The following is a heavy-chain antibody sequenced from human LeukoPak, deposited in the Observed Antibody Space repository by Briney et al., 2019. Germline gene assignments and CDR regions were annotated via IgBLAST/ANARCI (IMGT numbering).Heavy chain of an antibody. Sequence: EASVKVSCKASGGTFSSYAVSWVRQAPGQGLEWMGRIIPMFGTTNYAQSFQGRLTNTMDKSTTTAYMEPSSLRFEDTAMYYCARGNYYDSSGYFDWGQGTLVTVSS. CDR2: IIPMFGTT. V-gene: IGHV1-69*05. D-gene: IGHD3-22*01. J-gene: IGHJ4*02. CDR3: ARGNYYDSSGYFD. CDR1: GGTFSSYA.